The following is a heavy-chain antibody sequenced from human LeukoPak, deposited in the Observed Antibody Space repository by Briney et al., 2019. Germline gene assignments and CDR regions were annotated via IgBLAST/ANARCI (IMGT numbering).Heavy chain of an antibody. V-gene: IGHV3-53*01. J-gene: IGHJ4*02. CDR3: AREGGLTEGGFDY. CDR2: IYTGSLS. Sequence: GGSLRLSCAASGFTVSNSYMSWVRQAPGKGLEWVSVIYTGSLSYYTDSVKGRFTISRDKSNNTLYLQMNSLRDDDTAVYYCAREGGLTEGGFDYWGQGTLVTVS. D-gene: IGHD1-14*01. CDR1: GFTVSNSY.